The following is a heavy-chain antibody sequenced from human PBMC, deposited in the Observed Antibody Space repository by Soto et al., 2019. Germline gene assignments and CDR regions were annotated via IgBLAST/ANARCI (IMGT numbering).Heavy chain of an antibody. CDR1: GFSLSTTAEG. V-gene: IGHV2-5*02. J-gene: IGHJ4*02. CDR2: IYWDDDE. CDR3: AHGSCSSADCYPNPYLDY. Sequence: QITLKESGPTLVKPTQTLTLTCTFSGFSLSTTAEGVGWIRQPPEKALEWLALIYWDDDERYSPSLKSRLTITKDTSKNQVVLTMTNVDPVDTATYYCAHGSCSSADCYPNPYLDYWGQGILVTVSS. D-gene: IGHD2-2*01.